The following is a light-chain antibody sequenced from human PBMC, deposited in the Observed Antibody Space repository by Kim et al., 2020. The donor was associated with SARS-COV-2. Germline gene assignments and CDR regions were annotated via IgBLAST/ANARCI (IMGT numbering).Light chain of an antibody. V-gene: IGKV1-17*03. CDR2: AAS. CDR1: QGINIS. CDR3: LQHNSYPRT. Sequence: ASVGDRVTITCRESQGINISLAWFQQKPGTVPKRLIYAASSLQSGVPSRFSGSGSGTEFTLTISSLQPEDFATYYCLQHNSYPRTFGGGTRVDIK. J-gene: IGKJ4*01.